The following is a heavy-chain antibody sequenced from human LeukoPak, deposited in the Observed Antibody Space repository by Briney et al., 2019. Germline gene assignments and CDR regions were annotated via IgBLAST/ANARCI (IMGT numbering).Heavy chain of an antibody. J-gene: IGHJ3*02. CDR1: GFTFSTYG. Sequence: GGSLRLSCAASGFTFSTYGMSWVRRAPGKGLEWVSSISGRGASTYYADSGKGRFTMSRDNLKNTLYLQMNSLRAEDTAVYYCARGGSGDIFDIWGQGTMVTVSS. D-gene: IGHD2-21*01. V-gene: IGHV3-23*01. CDR3: ARGGSGDIFDI. CDR2: ISGRGAST.